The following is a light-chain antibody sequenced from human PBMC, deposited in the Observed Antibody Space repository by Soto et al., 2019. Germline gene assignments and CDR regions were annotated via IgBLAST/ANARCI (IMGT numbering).Light chain of an antibody. J-gene: IGKJ1*01. V-gene: IGKV1-39*01. CDR3: QKSYSTPWK. Sequence: EIPITPSPSSLSAFVGDIVKLTCRASQSISSYLNWYQQKPGKAPKLLIYAASSLQSGVPSRFSGSGSGTDFTLTISSLQPEDFATYYCQKSYSTPWKCGQGNTGDIK. CDR1: QSISSY. CDR2: AAS.